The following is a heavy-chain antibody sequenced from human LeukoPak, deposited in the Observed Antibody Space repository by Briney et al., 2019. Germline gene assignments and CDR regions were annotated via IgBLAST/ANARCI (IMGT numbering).Heavy chain of an antibody. CDR2: ISGSGSYI. Sequence: PGGSLRLSCAASGFTFSSYSMNWVRQAPGKGLEWVSAISGSGSYISYADSMKGRFTISRDSAKNSVYLQTNSLRSEDTAVYYCARGKFDSSGYYIDYWGQGTLVTVSS. V-gene: IGHV3-21*06. CDR3: ARGKFDSSGYYIDY. J-gene: IGHJ4*02. CDR1: GFTFSSYS. D-gene: IGHD3-22*01.